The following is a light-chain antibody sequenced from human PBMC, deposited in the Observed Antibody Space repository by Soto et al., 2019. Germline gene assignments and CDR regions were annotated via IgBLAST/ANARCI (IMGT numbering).Light chain of an antibody. V-gene: IGKV1-39*01. J-gene: IGKJ3*01. CDR2: AAS. Sequence: DLQMTQSPSSLSASVGDRVAITCRASQNILSYLNWYQQKPGKAPKLLIYAASSLQSGVPSRFSGSGSGTDFTLTISSLQPEDFATYYCQQSYSTPFTFGPGTKVDIK. CDR3: QQSYSTPFT. CDR1: QNILSY.